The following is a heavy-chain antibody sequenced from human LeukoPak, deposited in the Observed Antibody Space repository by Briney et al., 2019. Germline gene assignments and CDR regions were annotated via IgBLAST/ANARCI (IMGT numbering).Heavy chain of an antibody. V-gene: IGHV3-11*01. D-gene: IGHD4-23*01. CDR1: GFTFSDYY. Sequence: GGPLRLSCAASGFTFSDYYMSWIRQAPGKGLEWVSYISSSGGTIYFADSVKDRFTISRDNAKNSLDLQMNSLRAEDTAMYYCARAAVVTSPFDYWGQGTLVTVSS. CDR2: ISSSGGTI. J-gene: IGHJ4*02. CDR3: ARAAVVTSPFDY.